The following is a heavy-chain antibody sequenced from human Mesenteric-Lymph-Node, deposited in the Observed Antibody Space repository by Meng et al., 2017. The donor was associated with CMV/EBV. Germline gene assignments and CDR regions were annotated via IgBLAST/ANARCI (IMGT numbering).Heavy chain of an antibody. V-gene: IGHV3-30*02. CDR2: IKYHGGEI. Sequence: GGSLRLSCAASGFIFSSYDMHWVRQAPGKALEWLALIKYHGGEIFVADSVRGRLTISRDNSKSTLYLQMDSLSREDTAVYYCAKEGRGTYTDFDGWGQGTLVPSPQ. J-gene: IGHJ4*02. CDR3: AKEGRGTYTDFDG. CDR1: GFIFSSYD. D-gene: IGHD2-2*02.